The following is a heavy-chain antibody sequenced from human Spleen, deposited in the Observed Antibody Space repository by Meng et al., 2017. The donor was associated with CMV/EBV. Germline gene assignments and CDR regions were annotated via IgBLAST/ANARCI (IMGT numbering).Heavy chain of an antibody. CDR3: AKAKGAIAAAGFLSTFDP. CDR1: GFTFSSYA. V-gene: IGHV3-23*01. Sequence: GESLKISCAASGFTFSSYAMSWVRQAPGKGLEWVSAISGSGGSTYYADSVKGRFTISRDNSKNTLYLQMNSLRAEDTAVYYCAKAKGAIAAAGFLSTFDPWGQGTLVTVSS. D-gene: IGHD6-13*01. CDR2: ISGSGGST. J-gene: IGHJ5*02.